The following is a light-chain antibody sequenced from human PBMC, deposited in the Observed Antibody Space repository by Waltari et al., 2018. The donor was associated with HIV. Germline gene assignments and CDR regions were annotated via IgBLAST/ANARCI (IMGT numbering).Light chain of an antibody. CDR3: QQYYTTPWR. J-gene: IGKJ3*01. V-gene: IGKV4-1*01. Sequence: IVMTQSPDSLAVSLGERATINCKSSQSVLFSSNNKNYLAWYQQKPGQPPKLLIYWASTRESGVPDRFSGSGSGTDFTLTISSLQAEDVAVYYCQQYYTTPWRFGPGTKVDIK. CDR1: QSVLFSSNNKNY. CDR2: WAS.